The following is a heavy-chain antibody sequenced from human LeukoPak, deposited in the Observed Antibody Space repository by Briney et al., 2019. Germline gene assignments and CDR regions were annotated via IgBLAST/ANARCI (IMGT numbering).Heavy chain of an antibody. V-gene: IGHV3-53*01. J-gene: IGHJ3*02. CDR1: GFTVSNNH. CDR3: VRKNRDFNAAFDI. D-gene: IGHD2-21*02. CDR2: TYSDSST. Sequence: AGGSLRLSCAASGFTVSNNHMSWVRQAPGKGLEWVSITYSDSSTNYADSVKGRFTISRDTSQNTLSLQMNSLRAEDTAVYYCVRKNRDFNAAFDIWGQGTVVTVSS.